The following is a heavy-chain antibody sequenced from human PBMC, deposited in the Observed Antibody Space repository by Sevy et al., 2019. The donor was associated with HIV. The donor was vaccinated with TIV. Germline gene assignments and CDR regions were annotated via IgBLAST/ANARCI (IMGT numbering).Heavy chain of an antibody. Sequence: GESLKISCKGSGYSFTAYWIDWVRQVPGKGLEWMGTIYPGYTETRYSPSVQGQVTISAHKSLTTDYLQWSGLKASDTAVYYCARPTGLKGGIDIGTLDIWGQGTMVTVSS. D-gene: IGHD3-16*01. CDR2: IYPGYTET. CDR3: ARPTGLKGGIDIGTLDI. J-gene: IGHJ3*02. V-gene: IGHV5-51*01. CDR1: GYSFTAYW.